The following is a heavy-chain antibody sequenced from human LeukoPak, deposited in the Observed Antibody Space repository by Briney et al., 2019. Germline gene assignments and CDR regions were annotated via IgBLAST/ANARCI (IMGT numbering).Heavy chain of an antibody. D-gene: IGHD7-27*01. V-gene: IGHV1-46*01. CDR2: IYPGGGST. CDR3: ARPQDFGLTGMNAFDI. CDR1: GYTFTSYY. Sequence: ASVKVSCKASGYTFTSYYIHWVRQAPGQGLEWMGIIYPGGGSTSYAQKFQGRVTITADESTSTAYMELSSLRSEDTAVYYCARPQDFGLTGMNAFDIWGQGTMVTVSS. J-gene: IGHJ3*02.